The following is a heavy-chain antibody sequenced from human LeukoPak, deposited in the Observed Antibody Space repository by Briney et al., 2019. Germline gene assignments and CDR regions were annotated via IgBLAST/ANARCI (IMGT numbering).Heavy chain of an antibody. CDR1: GGSFSNYY. CDR3: ARVSYYYGSGSRNYYYYMDV. D-gene: IGHD3-10*01. V-gene: IGHV4-34*01. J-gene: IGHJ6*03. Sequence: SETLSLTCAVYGGSFSNYYWSWIRQPPGKGLEWIGDVNDSGSTNYNPSLKSRVTISVDTSKNQFSLKLSSVTAADTAVYYCARVSYYYGSGSRNYYYYMDVWGKGTTVTISS. CDR2: VNDSGST.